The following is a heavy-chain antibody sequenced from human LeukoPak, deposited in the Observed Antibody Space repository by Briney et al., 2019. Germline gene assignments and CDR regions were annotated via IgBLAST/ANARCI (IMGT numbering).Heavy chain of an antibody. CDR1: GFSLSTSGVG. D-gene: IGHD6-13*01. J-gene: IGHJ6*02. CDR2: IYWDDDK. V-gene: IGHV2-5*02. CDR3: AHSGGREQQLPTYYSMDV. Sequence: ESGPTLVNPAQTLTLTCTFSGFSLSTSGVGVGWIRQPPGKALEWLALIYWDDDKRYSPSLKSRLTITKDTSKNQVVLTMTNMDPVDTATYYCAHSGGREQQLPTYYSMDVWGQGTTVTVSS.